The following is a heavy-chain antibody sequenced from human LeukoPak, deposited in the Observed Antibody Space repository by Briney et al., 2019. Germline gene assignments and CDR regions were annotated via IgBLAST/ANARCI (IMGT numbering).Heavy chain of an antibody. CDR1: GYTFTSYD. J-gene: IGHJ4*02. CDR2: MNPNSGNT. CDR3: ARDYSRGWYEVFDY. D-gene: IGHD6-19*01. Sequence: ASVKVSCKASGYTFTSYDINWVRQATGQGLEWMGWMNPNSGNTGYAQKFQGRVTMTRNTSISTAYMELSSLRSEDTAVYYCARDYSRGWYEVFDYWGQGTLVPVSS. V-gene: IGHV1-8*01.